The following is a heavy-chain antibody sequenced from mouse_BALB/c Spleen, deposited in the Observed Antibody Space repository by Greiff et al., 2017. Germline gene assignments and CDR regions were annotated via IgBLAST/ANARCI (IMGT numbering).Heavy chain of an antibody. CDR3: AKHYRYDGAMDY. V-gene: IGHV2-5-1*01. J-gene: IGHJ4*01. Sequence: VQLVESGPSLVQPSQSLSITCTVSGFSLTSYGVHWVRQSPGKGLEWLGVIWRGGSTDYNAAFMSRLSITKDNSKSQVFFKMNSLQADDTAIYYCAKHYRYDGAMDYWGQGTSVTVSS. CDR1: GFSLTSYG. CDR2: IWRGGST. D-gene: IGHD2-14*01.